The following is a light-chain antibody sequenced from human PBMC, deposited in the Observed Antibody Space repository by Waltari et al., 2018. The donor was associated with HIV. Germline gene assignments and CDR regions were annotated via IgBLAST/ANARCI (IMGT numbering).Light chain of an antibody. CDR3: AAGDDSLKCVL. Sequence: QFLLTPPPSASGTPGQRVTISCLGSSSNIGRHSVNWYQQFPGTAPKLLMSGESKRPAGVPDRISGFKSGTAACLAISGLQSEDEADDYCAAGDDSLKCVLCGGGTKLAVL. CDR1: SSNIGRHS. CDR2: GES. J-gene: IGLJ3*02. V-gene: IGLV1-44*01.